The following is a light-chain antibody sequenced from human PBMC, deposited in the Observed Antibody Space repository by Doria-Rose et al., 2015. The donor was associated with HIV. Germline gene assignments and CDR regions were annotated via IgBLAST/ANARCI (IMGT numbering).Light chain of an antibody. J-gene: IGKJ1*01. CDR1: QRFSSTH. V-gene: IGKV3-20*01. CDR3: HQYGTSWT. Sequence: EIVLTQSPGTLSLSPGERATLSCRASQRFSSTHLAWYQQQPGQAPSLLIYDGSTRATGIPDRFSASGSGTDFTLTINRLEPEDFALYYCHQYGTSWTFGQGTKVEI. CDR2: DGS.